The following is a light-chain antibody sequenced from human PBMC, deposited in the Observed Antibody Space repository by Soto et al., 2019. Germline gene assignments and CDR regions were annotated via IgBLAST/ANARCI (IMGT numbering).Light chain of an antibody. V-gene: IGKV3-20*01. Sequence: DIVVTQPPGTLSLSAGERDTLSCRSSESVTDNQLAWYQRRPGQAPRLLIYAISTRAAGVPDRFSGSGSGTDFTLTIRSLQPEDFAMYYCQQYGSSRWTFAQGTKVDIK. CDR1: ESVTDNQ. J-gene: IGKJ1*01. CDR2: AIS. CDR3: QQYGSSRWT.